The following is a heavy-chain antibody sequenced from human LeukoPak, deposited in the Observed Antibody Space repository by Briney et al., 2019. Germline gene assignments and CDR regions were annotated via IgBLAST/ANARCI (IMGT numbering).Heavy chain of an antibody. D-gene: IGHD6-19*01. J-gene: IGHJ4*02. CDR1: GYTFTGYY. CDR3: ARESGDSSGSTHFDY. V-gene: IGHV1-2*02. CDR2: INPNSGGT. Sequence: ASVKLSFKASGYTFTGYYKYWGRHAPGQGLEWMGWINPNSGGTNYAQKFQGRVTMTSDTSISTAYMELSRLRSDDTAVYYCARESGDSSGSTHFDYWGQGTLVTVSS.